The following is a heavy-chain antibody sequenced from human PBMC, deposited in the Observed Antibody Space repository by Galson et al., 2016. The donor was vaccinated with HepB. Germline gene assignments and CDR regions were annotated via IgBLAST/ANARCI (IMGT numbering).Heavy chain of an antibody. V-gene: IGHV3-74*01. J-gene: IGHJ4*02. D-gene: IGHD1-7*01. CDR3: ARAGGLGTSFDC. CDR2: IRND. CDR1: GFTFSSYW. Sequence: FLRLSCAASGFTFSSYWIHWVRQAPGKGLEWVSRIRNDETTSVIGRFTISRDNAKNTLYLEMNSLRAEDMAVYYCARAGGLGTSFDCWGQGTLVTVSS.